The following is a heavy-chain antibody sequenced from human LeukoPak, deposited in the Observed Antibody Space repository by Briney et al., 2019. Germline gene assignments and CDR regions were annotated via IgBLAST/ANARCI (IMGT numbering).Heavy chain of an antibody. D-gene: IGHD3-22*01. Sequence: GGSLRLSCAASGFTFSSYAMSWVRQAPGKGLEWVSAISGSGGSTYYADSVKGRFTISRDNSKNTLYLQMNSLRAEDTAVYYCAKDPTTFMIVVVITGYFDYWGQGALVTVSS. J-gene: IGHJ4*02. V-gene: IGHV3-23*01. CDR2: ISGSGGST. CDR1: GFTFSSYA. CDR3: AKDPTTFMIVVVITGYFDY.